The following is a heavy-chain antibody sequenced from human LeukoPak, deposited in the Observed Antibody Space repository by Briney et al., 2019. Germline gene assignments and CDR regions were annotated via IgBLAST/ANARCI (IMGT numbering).Heavy chain of an antibody. V-gene: IGHV3-23*01. Sequence: PGGSLRLSCAASGFTFSSYAMSWVRQAPGKGLEWVSAISGSGGSTYYADSVKGRFTISRDNSKNTLYLQMNSLRAEDTAVYYCATGRVVPAAMAEDYYYGMDVWGQGTTVTVSS. J-gene: IGHJ6*02. D-gene: IGHD2-2*01. CDR1: GFTFSSYA. CDR3: ATGRVVPAAMAEDYYYGMDV. CDR2: ISGSGGST.